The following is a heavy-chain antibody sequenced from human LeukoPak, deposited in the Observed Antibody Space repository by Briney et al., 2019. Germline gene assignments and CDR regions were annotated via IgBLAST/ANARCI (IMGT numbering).Heavy chain of an antibody. J-gene: IGHJ5*02. D-gene: IGHD6-13*01. CDR3: ARAHRWSSSWYGVRQDWFDP. CDR2: MNPNSGNT. Sequence: GASVKVSCKASGYTFTSYDINWVRQATGQGLEWMGWMNPNSGNTGYAQKFQGRVTITRNTSISTAYMELSSLRSEDTAVYYCARAHRWSSSWYGVRQDWFDPWGQGTLVTVSS. CDR1: GYTFTSYD. V-gene: IGHV1-8*03.